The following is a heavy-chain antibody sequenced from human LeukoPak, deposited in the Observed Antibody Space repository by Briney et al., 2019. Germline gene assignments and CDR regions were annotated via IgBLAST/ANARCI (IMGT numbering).Heavy chain of an antibody. Sequence: WASVKVSCKASGGTFSSYAISWVRQAPGQGLEWMGGIIPIFGTANYAQKFQGRVTITADESTSTAYMELSSLRSEDTAVYYCARATYYYDSSGYYHLDYWGQGTLVTVSS. V-gene: IGHV1-69*13. J-gene: IGHJ4*02. D-gene: IGHD3-22*01. CDR3: ARATYYYDSSGYYHLDY. CDR1: GGTFSSYA. CDR2: IIPIFGTA.